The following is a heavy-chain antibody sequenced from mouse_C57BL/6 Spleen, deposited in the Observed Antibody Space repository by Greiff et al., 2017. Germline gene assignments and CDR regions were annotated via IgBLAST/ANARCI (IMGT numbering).Heavy chain of an antibody. CDR2: IYPGSGNT. Sequence: VQLQQSGPELVKPGASVKISCKASGYSFTSYHIHWVKQRPGQGLEWNGWIYPGSGNTKYNEKFKGKATLTADTAYSTANMQLSSLTSEDSAVYYGAREWKGAMDYWGQGTSVTVSA. CDR3: AREWKGAMDY. J-gene: IGHJ4*01. CDR1: GYSFTSYH. V-gene: IGHV1-66*01.